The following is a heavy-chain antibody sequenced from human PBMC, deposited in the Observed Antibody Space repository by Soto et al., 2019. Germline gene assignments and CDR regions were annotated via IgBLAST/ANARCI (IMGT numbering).Heavy chain of an antibody. V-gene: IGHV3-30*18. CDR3: AKERDIVVVVAPLYY. CDR2: ISYDGSNK. CDR1: GFTFSSYG. J-gene: IGHJ4*02. Sequence: LRLSCAGSGFTFSSYGMHWVRQAPGKGLEWVAVISYDGSNKYYADSVKGRFTISRDNSKNTLYLQMNSLRAEDTAVYYCAKERDIVVVVAPLYYWGQGTLVTVSS. D-gene: IGHD2-15*01.